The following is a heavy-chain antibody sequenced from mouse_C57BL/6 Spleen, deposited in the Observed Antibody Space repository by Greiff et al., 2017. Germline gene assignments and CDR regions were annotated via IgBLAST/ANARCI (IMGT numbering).Heavy chain of an antibody. CDR1: GYSFTGYY. D-gene: IGHD2-12*01. Sequence: EVQLQQSGPELVKPGASVKISCKASGYSFTGYYMNWVKQSPEKSLEWIGEINPSTGGTTYNQKFKAKATLTVDKSSSTAYMQLKSLTSEDSAVXYCARSDDPYAMDYWGQGTSVTVSS. J-gene: IGHJ4*01. V-gene: IGHV1-42*01. CDR3: ARSDDPYAMDY. CDR2: INPSTGGT.